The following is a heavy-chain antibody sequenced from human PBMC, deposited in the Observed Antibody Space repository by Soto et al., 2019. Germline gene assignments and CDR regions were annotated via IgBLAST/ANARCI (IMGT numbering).Heavy chain of an antibody. CDR3: AAGSGPTLDY. CDR1: GGTFRSYA. D-gene: IGHD6-19*01. Sequence: QVQLVQCGAEVKKPRSSVKVSCKASGGTFRSYAISWVRQAPGQGLEWMGGIIPNFGTANYAQKLQGRVTITADEATSTAYMELSRLRAEDTAVYYCAAGSGPTLDYWGQGTLVTVSS. V-gene: IGHV1-69*12. CDR2: IIPNFGTA. J-gene: IGHJ4*02.